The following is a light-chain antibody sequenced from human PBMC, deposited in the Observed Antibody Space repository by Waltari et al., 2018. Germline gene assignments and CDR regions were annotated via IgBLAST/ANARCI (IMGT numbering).Light chain of an antibody. J-gene: IGLJ1*01. CDR1: NIESKS. CDR3: QVWDANTDPGV. V-gene: IGLV3-21*01. CDR2: YAS. Sequence: SYVLTQPPSVSVAPGETARLTCGGNNIESKSVHWSRQRPGQAPVLVISYASDRPSGIPDRLSGSNSGNTAARTISRVEAGDEADYYCQVWDANTDPGVFGTGTEVTVL.